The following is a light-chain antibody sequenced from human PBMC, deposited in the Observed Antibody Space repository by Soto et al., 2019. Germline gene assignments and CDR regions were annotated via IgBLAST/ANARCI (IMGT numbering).Light chain of an antibody. CDR1: EGISSY. J-gene: IGKJ1*01. Sequence: IQRTQAPSSLSASVGYRVSITCRASEGISSYLNWYQLKPGTAPKLLIYAASNLQSGVPPRFSGSGSGKDFTLTIAALQPDDFATYYCHQSFSSPRTFGQGTKVDI. CDR3: HQSFSSPRT. V-gene: IGKV1-39*01. CDR2: AAS.